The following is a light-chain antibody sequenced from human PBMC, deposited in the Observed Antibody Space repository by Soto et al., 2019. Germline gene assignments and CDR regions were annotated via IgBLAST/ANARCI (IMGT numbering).Light chain of an antibody. CDR3: QQYNNWPRT. CDR1: QSVSSN. CDR2: GAS. Sequence: EIVMTQSPATLSVSPGERATLSCRASQSVSSNLAWYQQKPGQAPRLLIYGASARATDIPARFSGSGSGTEFTLTISRLQSEDFAVYYCQQYNNWPRTFGQGNRVEIK. J-gene: IGKJ1*01. V-gene: IGKV3-15*01.